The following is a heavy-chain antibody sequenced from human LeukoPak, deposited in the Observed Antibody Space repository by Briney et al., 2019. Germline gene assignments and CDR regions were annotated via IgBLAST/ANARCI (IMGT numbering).Heavy chain of an antibody. Sequence: SETLSLTCTVSGGSISNYYWYWMRQPPGKGLECIGYTYYSGNANYNPSLKSRLTISVDTSKNLFSLKLTSVTAADTAMYYCARDSTTSSNWFDPWGQGTLVTVSS. CDR2: TYYSGNA. V-gene: IGHV4-59*12. CDR3: ARDSTTSSNWFDP. CDR1: GGSISNYY. J-gene: IGHJ5*02. D-gene: IGHD1-14*01.